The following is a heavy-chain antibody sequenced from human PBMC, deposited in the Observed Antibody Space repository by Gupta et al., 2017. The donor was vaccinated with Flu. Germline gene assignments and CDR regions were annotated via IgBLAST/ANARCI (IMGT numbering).Heavy chain of an antibody. Sequence: EVHLVESGGGLVQPGGSLRLSCAASGFTLSSHWMSWVRQAPGKGLEWVANIKQDGSEKNYAGSVEGRFTISRDNAKNSLFLQMNSLRGDDTALYYCTRDSGWLVGDSWDQGTLVTVSS. CDR1: GFTLSSHW. CDR3: TRDSGWLVGDS. CDR2: IKQDGSEK. D-gene: IGHD6-19*01. V-gene: IGHV3-7*01. J-gene: IGHJ4*02.